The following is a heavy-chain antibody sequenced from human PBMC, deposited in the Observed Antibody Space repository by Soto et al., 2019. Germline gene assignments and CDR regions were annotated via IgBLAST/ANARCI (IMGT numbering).Heavy chain of an antibody. V-gene: IGHV3-23*01. D-gene: IGHD3-22*01. CDR1: GFTFSSYA. CDR3: RKGVTAGRGYCFDY. J-gene: IGHJ4*02. Sequence: EVQLLDSGGGWVQPGGSLRLSCAGSGFTFSSYAMSWVRQAAGKGLEWVSSISNSGGGTYYADSVKGRFTISRDNSMNTLFLQMNSLRAEDTAVYYCRKGVTAGRGYCFDYWSQGTLVTVSA. CDR2: ISNSGGGT.